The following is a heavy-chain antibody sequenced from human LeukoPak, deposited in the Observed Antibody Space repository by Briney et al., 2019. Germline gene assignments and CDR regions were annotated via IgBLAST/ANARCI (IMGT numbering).Heavy chain of an antibody. J-gene: IGHJ4*02. D-gene: IGHD3-22*01. Sequence: GASVKVSCKASGYTFTGYYIHWVRQAPGQGLEWMGWINPNSGGTNYAQKFQGRVTMTRDTSISTAYMELGRLRSDDTAVYYCARGGVGYYDSSGYLDYWGQGTLVTVSS. CDR3: ARGGVGYYDSSGYLDY. CDR1: GYTFTGYY. V-gene: IGHV1-2*02. CDR2: INPNSGGT.